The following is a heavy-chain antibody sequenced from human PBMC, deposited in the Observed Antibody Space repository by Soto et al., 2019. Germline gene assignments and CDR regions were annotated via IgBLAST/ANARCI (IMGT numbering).Heavy chain of an antibody. CDR3: ARDVKSALIHLERSPHAFDI. D-gene: IGHD1-1*01. V-gene: IGHV1-69*13. J-gene: IGHJ3*02. CDR1: VGTFSSYS. CDR2: IIPIFGTA. Sequence: SVKVSCKASVGTFSSYSISWVRQAPGQGLEWMGGIIPIFGTANYAQKFQGRVTITADESTSTAYMELSSLRSEDTAVYYCARDVKSALIHLERSPHAFDIWGQGTMVPVSS.